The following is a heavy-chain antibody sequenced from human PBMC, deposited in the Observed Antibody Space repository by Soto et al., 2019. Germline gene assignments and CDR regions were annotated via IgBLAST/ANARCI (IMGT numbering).Heavy chain of an antibody. Sequence: GASVKVSCKASGYTFTGYYMHWVRQAPGQGLEWMGWINPNSGGTNYAQKFQGWVTMTRDTSISTAYMELSRLRSDDTAVYYCARESIFGPVGGYYGMDVWGQGTTVTVS. D-gene: IGHD3-3*01. CDR2: INPNSGGT. CDR3: ARESIFGPVGGYYGMDV. V-gene: IGHV1-2*04. J-gene: IGHJ6*02. CDR1: GYTFTGYY.